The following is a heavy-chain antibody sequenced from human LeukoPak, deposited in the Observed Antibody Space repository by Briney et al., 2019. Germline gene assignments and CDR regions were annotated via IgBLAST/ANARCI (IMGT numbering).Heavy chain of an antibody. Sequence: PGGSLRLSCTASGFSFTDFDMNWVRQAPGKGLEWVSHTTHCGITTHYADSVKGRFTISRDNSKSTLYLQMNSLRAEDTAVYYCAKPVTGSIFDYWGRGTLVTVSS. CDR3: AKPVTGSIFDY. V-gene: IGHV3-23*01. J-gene: IGHJ4*02. CDR1: GFSFTDFD. CDR2: TTHCGITT. D-gene: IGHD6-19*01.